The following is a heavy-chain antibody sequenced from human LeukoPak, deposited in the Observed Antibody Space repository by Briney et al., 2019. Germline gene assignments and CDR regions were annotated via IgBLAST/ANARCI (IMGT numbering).Heavy chain of an antibody. CDR1: GGSISSSSYY. Sequence: SETLSLTCTVSGGSISSSSYYWGWIRQPPGKGLEWIGSIYYSGSTYYNPSLKSRVTISVDTSKNQFSLKLSSVTAADTAVYYCARDPPDCGGGSCYGGGIDYWGQGTLVTVSS. V-gene: IGHV4-39*07. CDR2: IYYSGST. D-gene: IGHD2-15*01. J-gene: IGHJ4*02. CDR3: ARDPPDCGGGSCYGGGIDY.